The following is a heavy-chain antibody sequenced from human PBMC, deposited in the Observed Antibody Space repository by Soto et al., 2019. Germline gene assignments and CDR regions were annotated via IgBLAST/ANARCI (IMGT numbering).Heavy chain of an antibody. D-gene: IGHD1-1*01. V-gene: IGHV1-8*01. Sequence: QVQLVQSGAEVKKPGASVKVSCKASGYTFTSYDINWVRQATGQGLERMGWMNPNSGNTVYAQKFRGRVTMTRNTSISTAYMELSSLRSEDTAVYYCARQRTGTTSMDVWGQGTTVTVSS. CDR2: MNPNSGNT. CDR3: ARQRTGTTSMDV. CDR1: GYTFTSYD. J-gene: IGHJ6*02.